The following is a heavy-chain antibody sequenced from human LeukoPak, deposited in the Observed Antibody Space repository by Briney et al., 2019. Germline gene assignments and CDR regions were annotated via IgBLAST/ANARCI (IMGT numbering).Heavy chain of an antibody. J-gene: IGHJ4*02. D-gene: IGHD5-12*01. V-gene: IGHV3-11*01. CDR2: ISDSGSTI. CDR1: GFTLSDYY. CDR3: ASSQLSRDGYNPIDY. Sequence: KPGGSLRLSCAVSGFTLSDYYMSWIRQAPGKGLEWISYISDSGSTIYYANSVKGRFTISRDNAKNSLYLQMSSLRAEDTAVYYCASSQLSRDGYNPIDYWGQGTLVTVSS.